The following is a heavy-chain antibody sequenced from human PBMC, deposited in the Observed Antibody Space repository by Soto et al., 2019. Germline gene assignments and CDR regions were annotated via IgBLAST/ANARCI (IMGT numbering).Heavy chain of an antibody. Sequence: QITLNESGPTLVKPTQTLTLTCTFSGFSLSTRAVGVGWIRQPPGVALEWLGVVFGDDSKTQTPSRESRLTSTQDTPKHQVVLRRTKEDPVDTATHHGAACRGGVASFWGQGTLVSVSS. CDR1: GFSLSTRAVG. V-gene: IGHV2-5*02. J-gene: IGHJ4*02. D-gene: IGHD2-2*01. CDR2: VFGDDSK. CDR3: AACRGGVASF.